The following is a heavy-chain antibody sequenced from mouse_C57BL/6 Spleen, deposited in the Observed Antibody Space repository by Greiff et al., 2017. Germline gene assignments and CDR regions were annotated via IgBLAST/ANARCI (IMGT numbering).Heavy chain of an antibody. V-gene: IGHV1-19*01. CDR2: INPYNGGT. J-gene: IGHJ1*03. CDR3: ARRVVATDWYFDV. Sequence: DVQLQPSGPVLVKPGASVKMSCKASGYTFTDYYMNWVKQSHGKSLEWIGVINPYNGGTSYNQKFKGKATLTVAKSSSTAYMELNSLTSEDSAVYYCARRVVATDWYFDVWGTGTTVTVSS. D-gene: IGHD1-1*01. CDR1: GYTFTDYY.